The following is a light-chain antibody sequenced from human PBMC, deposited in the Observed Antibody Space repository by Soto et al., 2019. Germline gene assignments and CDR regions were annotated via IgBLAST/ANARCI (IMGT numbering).Light chain of an antibody. V-gene: IGKV1D-12*01. CDR3: QQANSFPPRT. CDR2: GGS. J-gene: IGKJ1*01. Sequence: DIQMTQSPSSVSASVGDRVTITCRASQGISNWVAWYQQKPGKAPKLLIYGGSTLQSGVPSRFSGSGSGTDFTLTITGLQPEDFATYYCQQANSFPPRTFGQGTRVEIK. CDR1: QGISNW.